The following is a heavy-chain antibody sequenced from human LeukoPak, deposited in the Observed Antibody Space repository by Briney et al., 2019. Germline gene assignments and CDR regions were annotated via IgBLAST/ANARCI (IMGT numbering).Heavy chain of an antibody. J-gene: IGHJ5*02. Sequence: SETLSLTCTVSGGSISSYYWSWIRQPAGKGLEWIGRIYTSGSTNYNPSLKSRVTISVDTSKSQFSLKLSSVTAADTAVYYCAREGSSSWYGGYNWFDPWGQGTLVTVSS. CDR1: GGSISSYY. D-gene: IGHD6-13*01. CDR3: AREGSSSWYGGYNWFDP. V-gene: IGHV4-4*07. CDR2: IYTSGST.